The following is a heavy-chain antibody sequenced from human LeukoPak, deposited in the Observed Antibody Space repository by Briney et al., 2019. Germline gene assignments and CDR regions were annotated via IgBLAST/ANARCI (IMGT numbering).Heavy chain of an antibody. Sequence: GGSLRLSCAASGFTFSRYWMSWVRQAPGKGLEWVANIKQDGSEKYYVDSVKGRFTISRDNAKNSLYLQMNSLRAEDTAVYYCARPIGQYYYDPWGQGTLVTVSS. V-gene: IGHV3-7*01. CDR1: GFTFSRYW. J-gene: IGHJ5*02. CDR2: IKQDGSEK. CDR3: ARPIGQYYYDP. D-gene: IGHD3-22*01.